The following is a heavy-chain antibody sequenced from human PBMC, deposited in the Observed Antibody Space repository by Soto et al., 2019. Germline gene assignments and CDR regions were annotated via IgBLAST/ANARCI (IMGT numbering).Heavy chain of an antibody. CDR1: SGSFRTDY. Sequence: SESLFLTRTVYSGSFRTDYWRLIRQPLVKGLEWIGEINHSGSTNYNPSLKSRVTISVDTSKNQFSLKLSSVTAADTAVYYCARARRITMIVGSGAHRGHFDIWGQGTMVT. CDR3: ARARRITMIVGSGAHRGHFDI. D-gene: IGHD3-22*01. CDR2: INHSGST. J-gene: IGHJ3*02. V-gene: IGHV4-34*01.